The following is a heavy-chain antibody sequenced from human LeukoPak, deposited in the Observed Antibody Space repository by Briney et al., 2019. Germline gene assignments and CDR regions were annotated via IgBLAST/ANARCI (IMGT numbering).Heavy chain of an antibody. CDR2: ISSSSTTR. Sequence: GGSLRLSCAASGFTFSSHSMNWVRQAPGKGLEWVPYISSSSTTRLNADSVKGRFTISRDNAKSTLFLQMNSLRDADTAVYYCARGHGDYAPEFGYWGQGTLVTVSS. CDR3: ARGHGDYAPEFGY. V-gene: IGHV3-48*02. D-gene: IGHD4-17*01. J-gene: IGHJ4*02. CDR1: GFTFSSHS.